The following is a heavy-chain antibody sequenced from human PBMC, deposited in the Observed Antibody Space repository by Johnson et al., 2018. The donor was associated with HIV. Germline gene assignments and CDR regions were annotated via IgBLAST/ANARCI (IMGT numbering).Heavy chain of an antibody. CDR3: ARGFHRGGAFDI. D-gene: IGHD1-14*01. CDR2: ISSSGSTI. CDR1: VFTFINAW. V-gene: IGHV3-11*04. Sequence: QVQLVESGGGLVQPRGSLRLSSAASVFTFINAWLNWVRQAPGKGLEWVSYISSSGSTIYYADSVTGRFTISRDNAKNSLYLQMNSLRAEDTAVYYCARGFHRGGAFDIWGQGTMVTVSS. J-gene: IGHJ3*02.